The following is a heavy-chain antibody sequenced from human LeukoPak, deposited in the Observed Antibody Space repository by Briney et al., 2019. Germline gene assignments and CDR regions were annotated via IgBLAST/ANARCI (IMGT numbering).Heavy chain of an antibody. CDR1: GFTFSTYA. V-gene: IGHV3-21*01. CDR3: ARLQGYYYYMDV. J-gene: IGHJ6*03. CDR2: ISTRNSYI. Sequence: PGGSLRLSCAASGFTFSTYAMNWVRQAPGKGLEWVSSISTRNSYIYYADSLKGRFTISRDDAKNSLYLQMNSLRAEDTAVYYCARLQGYYYYMDVWGKGTTVTVSS.